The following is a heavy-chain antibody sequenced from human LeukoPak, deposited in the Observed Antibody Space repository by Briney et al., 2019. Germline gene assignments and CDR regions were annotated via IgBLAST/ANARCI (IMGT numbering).Heavy chain of an antibody. J-gene: IGHJ4*02. CDR2: IYYSGST. CDR3: ARAHSSSFDY. D-gene: IGHD6-19*01. V-gene: IGHV4-59*01. CDR1: GGSISYYY. Sequence: SETLSLTCTVSGGSISYYYWSWIRQPPGKGLEWIGNIYYSGSTNYNPSLKSRVTIPVDTSRNQFSLKLRSVTAADTAVYYCARAHSSSFDYWGQGTLVTVSS.